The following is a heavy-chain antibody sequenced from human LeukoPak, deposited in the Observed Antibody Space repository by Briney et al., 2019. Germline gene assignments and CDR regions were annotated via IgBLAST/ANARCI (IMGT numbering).Heavy chain of an antibody. D-gene: IGHD3-10*01. CDR1: GFTFSSYG. V-gene: IGHV3-30*18. CDR2: ISYDGSNK. CDR3: AKDRGGFSYYYYGMDV. J-gene: IGHJ6*02. Sequence: PGGSLRLSCAASGFTFSSYGMHWVRQAPGKGLEWVAVISYDGSNKYYADSVKGRFTISRDNSKNTLYLQMNSLNSPRAEDTAVYYCAKDRGGFSYYYYGMDVWGQGTTVTVSS.